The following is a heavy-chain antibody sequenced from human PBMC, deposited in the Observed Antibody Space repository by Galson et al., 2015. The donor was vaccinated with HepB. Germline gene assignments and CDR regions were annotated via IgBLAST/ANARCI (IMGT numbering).Heavy chain of an antibody. V-gene: IGHV5-51*01. CDR1: GHSFTSYW. D-gene: IGHD3-10*01. Sequence: QSGAEVKKPGESLKISCKGSGHSFTSYWIGWVRQMPGKGLEWMGIIYPGDSDTRYSPSFQGQVTISADKSISTAYLQWSSLKASDTAMYYCARLEQWFGELKYNWFDPWGQGTLVTVSS. CDR2: IYPGDSDT. J-gene: IGHJ5*02. CDR3: ARLEQWFGELKYNWFDP.